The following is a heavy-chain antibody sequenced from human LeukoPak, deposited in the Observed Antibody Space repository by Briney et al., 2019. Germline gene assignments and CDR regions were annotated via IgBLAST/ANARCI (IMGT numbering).Heavy chain of an antibody. D-gene: IGHD5-18*01. CDR1: GGSISSYY. J-gene: IGHJ4*02. CDR2: IYYSGST. Sequence: SETLSLTCTVSGGSISSYYWSWIRQPPGKGLEWIGYIYYSGSTNYNPSLKSRVTISVDTSKNQFSLKLSSVTAADTAVYYCARGLYSYGTKAYFDYWGQGTLVTVSS. V-gene: IGHV4-59*01. CDR3: ARGLYSYGTKAYFDY.